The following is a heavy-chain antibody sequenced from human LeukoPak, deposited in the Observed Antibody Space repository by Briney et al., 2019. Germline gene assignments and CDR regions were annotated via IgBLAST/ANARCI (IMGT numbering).Heavy chain of an antibody. CDR1: GGSISSSNW. D-gene: IGHD6-13*01. V-gene: IGHV4-4*02. J-gene: IGHJ3*02. Sequence: PSETLSLTCAVSGGSISSSNWWSWVRQPPGKGLEWIGEIYHSGSTNYNPSLKSRVTISIDESKNQFSLKLSSVTAADTAVYYCARGPPFSSSWYPSVGAFDIWGQGTMVTVSS. CDR2: IYHSGST. CDR3: ARGPPFSSSWYPSVGAFDI.